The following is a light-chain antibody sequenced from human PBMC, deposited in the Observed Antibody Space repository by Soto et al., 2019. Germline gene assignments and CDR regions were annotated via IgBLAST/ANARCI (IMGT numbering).Light chain of an antibody. Sequence: ASTLSPVTLSLSPGYRATLSCRASETVSSYLLWYHQKPGQEPTLLIYDASSRATGIPDRFSGGGSGTDFTLTISRREPEDVAVYYCRHYCSSPPITFGQGTRLE. CDR2: DAS. V-gene: IGKV3-20*01. CDR1: ETVSSYL. CDR3: RHYCSSPPIT. J-gene: IGKJ5*01.